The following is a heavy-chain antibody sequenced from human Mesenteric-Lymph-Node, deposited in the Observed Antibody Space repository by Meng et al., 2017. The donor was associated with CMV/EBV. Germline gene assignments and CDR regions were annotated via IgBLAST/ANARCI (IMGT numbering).Heavy chain of an antibody. CDR3: ARDTGYCGGDCSPDTFDV. CDR1: GFTFSSYE. J-gene: IGHJ3*01. CDR2: ISSSGSTI. V-gene: IGHV3-48*03. D-gene: IGHD2-21*01. Sequence: LSLTCAASGFTFSSYEMNWVRQAPGKGLEWVSYISSSGSTIYYADSVKGRFTISRDNAKNSLFLQVNSLRAEDTAVYYCARDTGYCGGDCSPDTFDVWGQGTMVTVSS.